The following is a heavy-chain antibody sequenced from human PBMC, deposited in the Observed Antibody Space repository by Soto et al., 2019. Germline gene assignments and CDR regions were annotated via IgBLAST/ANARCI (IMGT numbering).Heavy chain of an antibody. Sequence: GFLRLSCTASAFTFADYPMSWVRQAPGRGLEWVAFIGGRPYGGTTEYAASVKGRFTISRDDSKNIAYLQMNRLRTEDTGVYFCSGAESPDTAYFSLYWGQGTPVTVSS. J-gene: IGHJ4*02. V-gene: IGHV3-49*04. CDR2: IGGRPYGGTT. CDR3: SGAESPDTAYFSLY. CDR1: AFTFADYP. D-gene: IGHD1-26*01.